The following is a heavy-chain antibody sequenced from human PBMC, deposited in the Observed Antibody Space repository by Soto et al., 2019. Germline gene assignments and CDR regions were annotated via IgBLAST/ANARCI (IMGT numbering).Heavy chain of an antibody. CDR1: GYIFTSYY. J-gene: IGHJ1*01. CDR3: ARAPINSNGQS. V-gene: IGHV1-46*01. CDR2: INPSSGST. D-gene: IGHD5-18*01. Sequence: ASVKVSCKASGYIFTSYYMHWVRQAPGQGLEWMGIINPSSGSTSYAQNFQGRVTMTRDTSTSTVYMALSSLTFEDTAVYFCARAPINSNGQSWGQGTQVTVS.